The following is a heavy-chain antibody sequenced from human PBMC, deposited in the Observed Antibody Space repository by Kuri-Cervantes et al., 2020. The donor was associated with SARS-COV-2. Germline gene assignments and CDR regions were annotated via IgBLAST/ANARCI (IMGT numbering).Heavy chain of an antibody. V-gene: IGHV3-11*03. CDR3: AKWDYGDYFDY. Sequence: LSLTCAASGFTFSDYYMSWIRQAPGKGLEWVSYISSSSSYTNYADSVKGQFTISRDNSKNTLYLQMNSLRAEDTAVYYCAKWDYGDYFDYWGQGTLVTVSS. CDR1: GFTFSDYY. D-gene: IGHD4-17*01. CDR2: ISSSSSYT. J-gene: IGHJ4*02.